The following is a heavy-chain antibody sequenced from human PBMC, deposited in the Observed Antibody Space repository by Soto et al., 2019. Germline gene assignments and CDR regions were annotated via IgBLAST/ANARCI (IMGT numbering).Heavy chain of an antibody. Sequence: QVQLVESGGGVVQPGRSLRLSGAASGFTLSSYAMHWVRQAPGKGREWVAVISYDGSNKYYADSVKGRFTISRDNSKNTLYLQMNSLRAEDTAVYYCARDRGSGSSFSFDPWGQGTLVTVSS. CDR2: ISYDGSNK. CDR1: GFTLSSYA. V-gene: IGHV3-30-3*01. CDR3: ARDRGSGSSFSFDP. D-gene: IGHD1-26*01. J-gene: IGHJ5*02.